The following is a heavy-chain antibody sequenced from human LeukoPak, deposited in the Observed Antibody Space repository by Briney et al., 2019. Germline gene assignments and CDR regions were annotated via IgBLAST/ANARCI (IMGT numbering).Heavy chain of an antibody. D-gene: IGHD1-14*01. V-gene: IGHV4-34*01. CDR1: GGSFSGYY. Sequence: SETLSLTCAVYGGSFSGYYWSWIRQPPGKGLEWIGEINHSGSTNYYPSLKSRVTISVDTSKNQFSLKLSSVTAADTAVYYCARTFSNQIDAFDIWGQGTMVTVSS. CDR3: ARTFSNQIDAFDI. J-gene: IGHJ3*02. CDR2: INHSGST.